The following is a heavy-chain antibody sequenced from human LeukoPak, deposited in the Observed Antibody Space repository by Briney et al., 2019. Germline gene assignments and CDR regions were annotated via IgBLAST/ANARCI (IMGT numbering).Heavy chain of an antibody. CDR3: ARDRRIVVVVAATPNYYYYGMDV. Sequence: ASVKVSCKASGYTFTSYYMHWVRQAPGQGLEWMGIINPSGGSTSYAQKFQGRVTMTRDTSTSTAYMELSSLRSEDTAVYYCARDRRIVVVVAATPNYYYYGMDVWGQGTTVTVSS. CDR1: GYTFTSYY. V-gene: IGHV1-46*01. CDR2: INPSGGST. D-gene: IGHD2-15*01. J-gene: IGHJ6*02.